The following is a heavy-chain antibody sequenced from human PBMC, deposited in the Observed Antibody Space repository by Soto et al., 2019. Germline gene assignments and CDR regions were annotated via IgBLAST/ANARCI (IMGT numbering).Heavy chain of an antibody. Sequence: QVQLQESGPGLVKASETLSLTCTVSSGSLSNYYWSWIRQPAGRGLEWVGRIYASGTTDLNPSLKSRVTMSIDTSDNQFSLHLSYVTAADTAMYYCARGSVPADYWGQGTLVTVSS. CDR1: SGSLSNYY. D-gene: IGHD4-17*01. CDR3: ARGSVPADY. J-gene: IGHJ4*02. CDR2: IYASGTT. V-gene: IGHV4-4*07.